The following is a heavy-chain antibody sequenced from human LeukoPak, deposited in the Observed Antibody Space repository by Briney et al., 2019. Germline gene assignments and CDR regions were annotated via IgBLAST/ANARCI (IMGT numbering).Heavy chain of an antibody. J-gene: IGHJ6*03. Sequence: GGSLRLSCAASGFIFNNYGMHWVRQAPGKGLEWVAVISYGGSSEYYADSVRGRFTISRDNSKNTLYLQMNSLRAEDTAVYYCAREGSYDPWEYYYYYVGVWGKGTTVIVSS. CDR2: ISYGGSSE. V-gene: IGHV3-30*03. D-gene: IGHD5-18*01. CDR1: GFIFNNYG. CDR3: AREGSYDPWEYYYYYVGV.